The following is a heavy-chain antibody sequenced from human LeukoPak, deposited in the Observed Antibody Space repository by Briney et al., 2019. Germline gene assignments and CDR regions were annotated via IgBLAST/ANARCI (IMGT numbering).Heavy chain of an antibody. J-gene: IGHJ4*02. V-gene: IGHV4-38-2*02. Sequence: SETLSLTCTVSGYSISSGYYWGWIRQPPGKGLEWIGSIYHSGSTYYNPSLKSRVTISVDTSKNQFSLKLSSVTAADTAVYYCARGPGSRGGWGQGTPVTVSS. CDR1: GYSISSGYY. CDR3: ARGPGSRGG. D-gene: IGHD3-10*01. CDR2: IYHSGST.